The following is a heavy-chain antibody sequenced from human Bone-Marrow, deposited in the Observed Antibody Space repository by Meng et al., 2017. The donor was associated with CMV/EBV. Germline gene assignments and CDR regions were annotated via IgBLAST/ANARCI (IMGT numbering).Heavy chain of an antibody. J-gene: IGHJ6*02. V-gene: IGHV3-69-1*02. D-gene: IGHD1-7*01. CDR2: ISSSSTI. Sequence: GGSLRLSCAASGFTFSDYYMSWVRQAPGKGLEWVSSISSSSTIYYADSVKGRFTISRDSAKNSLYLQMNSLRAEDTAVYYCARDANWNYDRLHYYGMDVWGQGTTVTVSS. CDR3: ARDANWNYDRLHYYGMDV. CDR1: GFTFSDYY.